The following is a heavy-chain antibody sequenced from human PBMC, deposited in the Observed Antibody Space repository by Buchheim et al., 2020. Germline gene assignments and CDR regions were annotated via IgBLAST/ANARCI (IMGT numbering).Heavy chain of an antibody. Sequence: EVQLLESGGGLVQPGGSLRLSCAASGFTFSSYAVTWVRQAPGKGLEWVSGIGGSGVSTFYADSVKGRFTISRDNSKNTVYLQMNSLRAEDTAVYYCAKVLTGNYYYMDVWGEGTT. V-gene: IGHV3-23*01. CDR1: GFTFSSYA. J-gene: IGHJ6*03. D-gene: IGHD3-9*01. CDR3: AKVLTGNYYYMDV. CDR2: IGGSGVST.